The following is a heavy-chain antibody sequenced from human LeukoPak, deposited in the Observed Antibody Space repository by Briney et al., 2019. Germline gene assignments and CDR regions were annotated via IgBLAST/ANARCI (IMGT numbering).Heavy chain of an antibody. J-gene: IGHJ4*02. CDR1: GGSIGGDH. CDR3: ARAVTGTSLVDF. CDR2: ISYTGST. D-gene: IGHD6-19*01. Sequence: SETLSLTCTSSGGSIGGDHWSWIRQAPGKGLEWIGYISYTGSTSYNPSLRSRVTISLNTPENQFSLRLTSVTAADTAVYYCARAVTGTSLVDFWGQGTLVAVSS. V-gene: IGHV4-59*08.